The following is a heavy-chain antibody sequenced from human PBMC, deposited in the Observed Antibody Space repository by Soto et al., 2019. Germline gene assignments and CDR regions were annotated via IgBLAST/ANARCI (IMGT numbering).Heavy chain of an antibody. CDR2: IYYSGST. Sequence: QVQLQESGPGLVKPSETLSLTCTVSNDSISPYYWSWIRQPPGKGLEWIGFIYYSGSTTYNPSLKSRVNISVATSKNQFSLKLTSVTAADTAIYYCARHFPPLHSGSQYFDLWGQGTLVTVSS. CDR1: NDSISPYY. V-gene: IGHV4-59*08. CDR3: ARHFPPLHSGSQYFDL. J-gene: IGHJ4*02. D-gene: IGHD3-10*01.